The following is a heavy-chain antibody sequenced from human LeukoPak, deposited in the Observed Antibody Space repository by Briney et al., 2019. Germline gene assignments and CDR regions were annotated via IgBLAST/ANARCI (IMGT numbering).Heavy chain of an antibody. D-gene: IGHD6-19*01. CDR2: ISYDGSNK. CDR3: ARGYSSGWYLRAGYFDY. J-gene: IGHJ4*02. Sequence: PGGSLRLSCAASGFTFSSYGMHWVRQAPGKGLEWVAVISYDGSNKYYADSVKGRFTISRDNSKNTLYLQMNSLRAEDTAVYYCARGYSSGWYLRAGYFDYWGQGTLVTVSS. V-gene: IGHV3-30*03. CDR1: GFTFSSYG.